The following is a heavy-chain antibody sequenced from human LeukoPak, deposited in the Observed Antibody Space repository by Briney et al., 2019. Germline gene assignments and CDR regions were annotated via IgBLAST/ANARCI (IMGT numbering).Heavy chain of an antibody. D-gene: IGHD6-19*01. CDR3: AKERGYTSGLGTLDY. V-gene: IGHV3-23*01. Sequence: PGRTLRLSCAASGFTFSNYAMSWVRQVPGKGLEWVSTISDSGGSTYYADPLKGRFSISRDNSKNTLFLQMKSLRAEDTAVYYCAKERGYTSGLGTLDYWGQGTLVTVST. J-gene: IGHJ4*02. CDR2: ISDSGGST. CDR1: GFTFSNYA.